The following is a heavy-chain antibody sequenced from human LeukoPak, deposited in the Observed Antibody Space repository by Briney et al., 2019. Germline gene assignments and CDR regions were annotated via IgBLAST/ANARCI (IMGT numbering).Heavy chain of an antibody. CDR1: GGSISSYY. V-gene: IGHV4-59*08. CDR2: IYDSGST. J-gene: IGHJ4*02. Sequence: PSETLSLTCTVSGGSISSYYWSWIRQPPGKGLEWVAYIYDSGSTNYNPSLKSRVTISVDTSKNQFTLKLSSVTAADAAVYYCARSANDIAAADFDYWGQGTLVTVSS. CDR3: ARSANDIAAADFDY. D-gene: IGHD6-13*01.